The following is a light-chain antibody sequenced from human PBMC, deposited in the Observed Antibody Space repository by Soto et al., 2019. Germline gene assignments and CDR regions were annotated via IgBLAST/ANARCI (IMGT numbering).Light chain of an antibody. CDR2: GAS. CDR3: QQHNNWPIT. CDR1: QSISSN. J-gene: IGKJ4*01. V-gene: IGKV3-15*01. Sequence: EVVMTQSPATLSVSPGEGDSLSCRASQSISSNLAWYQQKPGQAPRLLIYGASTRATGIPARFSGSGSGTEFTLTISSLQSEDFAVYYCQQHNNWPITFGGGTKVDIK.